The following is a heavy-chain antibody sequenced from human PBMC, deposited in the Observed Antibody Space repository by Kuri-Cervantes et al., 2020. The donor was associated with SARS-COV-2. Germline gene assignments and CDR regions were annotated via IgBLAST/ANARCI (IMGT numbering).Heavy chain of an antibody. V-gene: IGHV3-30*14. Sequence: GGSLRLSCEASGFIFSDYAMDWVRQAPGKGLEWVAIISFDGRNTKFADSVKGRFSISRDNSKNVVYLQMNSLRIEDTAEYFCARDSEGSTAVRPGYFYGMDVWGQGTTVTVSS. CDR2: ISFDGRNT. CDR1: GFIFSDYA. D-gene: IGHD6-6*01. CDR3: ARDSEGSTAVRPGYFYGMDV. J-gene: IGHJ6*02.